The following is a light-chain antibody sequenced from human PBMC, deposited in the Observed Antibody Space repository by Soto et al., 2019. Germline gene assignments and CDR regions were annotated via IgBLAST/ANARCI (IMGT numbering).Light chain of an antibody. J-gene: IGLJ2*01. CDR1: SSNIGSNT. V-gene: IGLV1-44*01. Sequence: QSVLTQPPSASGTPGQRVTISCSGSSSNIGSNTVNWYQQLPGTAPKLLIYSNNHRPSGVPDRFSGSKSGTSASQGISGLQSEDEADYYCAAWDDSLNGVVFGGGTKLTVL. CDR2: SNN. CDR3: AAWDDSLNGVV.